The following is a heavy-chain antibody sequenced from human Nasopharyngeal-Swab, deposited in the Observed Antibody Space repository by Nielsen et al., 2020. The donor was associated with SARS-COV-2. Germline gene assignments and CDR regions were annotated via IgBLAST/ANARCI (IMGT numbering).Heavy chain of an antibody. J-gene: IGHJ6*02. CDR3: ARDSRVAYSMDV. V-gene: IGHV3-48*02. D-gene: IGHD2-15*01. Sequence: WIRRPPGKGVEWVSYISGGSRAIYYADSVKGRFPISRDNGKNSLYLQMSSLRDEDTAVYYCARDSRVAYSMDVWGQGTTVTVSS. CDR2: ISGGSRAI.